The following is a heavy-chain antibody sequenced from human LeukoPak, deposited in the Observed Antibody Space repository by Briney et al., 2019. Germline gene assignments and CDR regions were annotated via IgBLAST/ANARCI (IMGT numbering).Heavy chain of an antibody. CDR1: GYTFSSYW. CDR2: IYPGTSDT. V-gene: IGHV5-51*01. D-gene: IGHD6-25*01. Sequence: GESLKISCKGSGYTFSSYWIGWVRQMPGKGLEWMGIIYPGTSDTRYSPSFQGQVTISADKSVTTAFLQWSSLKASDTAMYFCARPAAVGLAVYIDYWGQGTLVTVSS. J-gene: IGHJ4*02. CDR3: ARPAAVGLAVYIDY.